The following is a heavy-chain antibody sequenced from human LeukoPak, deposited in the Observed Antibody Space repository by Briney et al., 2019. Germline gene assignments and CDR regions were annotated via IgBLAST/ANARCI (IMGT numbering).Heavy chain of an antibody. V-gene: IGHV3-66*01. J-gene: IGHJ4*02. CDR1: EFSVGSNY. Sequence: GGSLRLSCAASEFSVGSNYMTWVRQAPGKGLEWVSLIYSGGSTYYADSVKGRFTISRDNSKNTLYLQMNSLRAEDTAVYYCAKLGILRAFDYWGQGTLVTVSS. CDR3: AKLGILRAFDY. D-gene: IGHD2-15*01. CDR2: IYSGGST.